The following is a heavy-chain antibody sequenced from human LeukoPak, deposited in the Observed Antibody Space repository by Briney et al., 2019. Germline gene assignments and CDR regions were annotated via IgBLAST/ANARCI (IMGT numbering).Heavy chain of an antibody. CDR2: IYYSGYSGST. CDR3: TRSVVAATPRFDP. D-gene: IGHD2-15*01. CDR1: GASISSYY. V-gene: IGHV4-59*08. J-gene: IGHJ5*02. Sequence: KPSETLSLTCTVSGASISSYYWNWIRQAPGKGLEWIGYIYYSGYSGSTNYNPSLKSLVTISVDTSKNQFSLKLSSVTAADTAVYYCTRSVVAATPRFDPWGQGTLVTVSS.